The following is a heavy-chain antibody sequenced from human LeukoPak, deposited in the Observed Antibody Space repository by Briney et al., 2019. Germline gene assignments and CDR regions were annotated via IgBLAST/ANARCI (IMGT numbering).Heavy chain of an antibody. CDR3: VRDRYDIP. CDR2: ISYDGRNT. D-gene: IGHD3-9*01. V-gene: IGHV3-30*03. Sequence: QSGGSLRLSCAASGFTFSTHGMNWVRQAPGKGLEWLAVISYDGRNTYYADSVKGRLTISRDNSKNTLFLQMNSLRGEDTAVYYCVRDRYDIPWGQGNLVTVSS. J-gene: IGHJ4*02. CDR1: GFTFSTHG.